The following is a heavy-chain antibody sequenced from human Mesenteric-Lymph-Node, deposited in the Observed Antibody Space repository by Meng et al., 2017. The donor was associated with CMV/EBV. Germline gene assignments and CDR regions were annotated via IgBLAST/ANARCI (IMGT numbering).Heavy chain of an antibody. CDR3: ARARYGSGSYSCDY. Sequence: GGSLRLSCAASGFTVSSNYMSWVRQAPGKGLEWVSVIYSGGSTYYADSVKGRFTISRDNSKNTLYLQMNSLRAEDTAVYYCARARYGSGSYSCDYWGQGTLVTVSS. V-gene: IGHV3-53*01. J-gene: IGHJ4*02. CDR1: GFTVSSNY. D-gene: IGHD3-10*01. CDR2: IYSGGST.